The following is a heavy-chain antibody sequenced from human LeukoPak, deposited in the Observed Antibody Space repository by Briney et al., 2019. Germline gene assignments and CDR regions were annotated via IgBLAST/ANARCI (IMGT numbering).Heavy chain of an antibody. V-gene: IGHV3-9*01. CDR3: AKDMNYYGMDV. CDR1: GFTFDDYA. Sequence: PGGSLRLSCAASGFTFDDYAVHWVRQAPGKGLEWVSGISWNSDSIGYADPVKGRFTISRDNAKNSLYLQMNSLRAEDTALYYCAKDMNYYGMDVWGQGTTVTVSS. J-gene: IGHJ6*02. CDR2: ISWNSDSI.